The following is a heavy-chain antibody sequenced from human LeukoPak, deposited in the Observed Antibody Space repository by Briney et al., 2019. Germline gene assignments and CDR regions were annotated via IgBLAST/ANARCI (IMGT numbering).Heavy chain of an antibody. Sequence: SETLSLTCTVSGGSFSRYYWRWVRQPPGKGLEWVGYIYYSGSTNYNPSLKSRVTISVDTSKNQFSLKLSSVTAADTAVYYCARRSLRNTAMVFGYWGQGTLVTVSS. CDR1: GGSFSRYY. CDR2: IYYSGST. CDR3: ARRSLRNTAMVFGY. D-gene: IGHD5-18*01. V-gene: IGHV4-59*08. J-gene: IGHJ4*02.